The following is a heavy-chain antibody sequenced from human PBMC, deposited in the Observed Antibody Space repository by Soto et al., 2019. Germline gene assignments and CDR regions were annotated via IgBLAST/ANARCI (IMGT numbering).Heavy chain of an antibody. CDR3: ARELDPYYGGNSLSLDY. D-gene: IGHD4-17*01. J-gene: IGHJ4*02. Sequence: QVQLVQSGAEVKKPGSSVKVSCKASGGTFSTYGINWVRLAPGQGLEWMGRIIPKFGTTKNAQKFQGRVTXTXXESTNTAYMELKYLRSEDTAVYFCARELDPYYGGNSLSLDYWGQGTLVTVSS. CDR1: GGTFSTYG. CDR2: IIPKFGTT. V-gene: IGHV1-69*13.